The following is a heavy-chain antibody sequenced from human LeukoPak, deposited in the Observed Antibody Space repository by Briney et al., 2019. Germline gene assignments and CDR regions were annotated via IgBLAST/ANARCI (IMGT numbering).Heavy chain of an antibody. J-gene: IGHJ4*02. CDR3: ARVISGY. V-gene: IGHV4-38-2*02. D-gene: IGHD2-15*01. CDR1: GHSISSDYY. CDR2: AYHSGNS. Sequence: SETLSLTCTVSGHSISSDYYWGWIRQPPGKGLEWIGSAYHSGNSYYNPSLKSRVTISLDTSKNQFSLKVTSVTAADTAVYYCARVISGYWGQGTLVTVSS.